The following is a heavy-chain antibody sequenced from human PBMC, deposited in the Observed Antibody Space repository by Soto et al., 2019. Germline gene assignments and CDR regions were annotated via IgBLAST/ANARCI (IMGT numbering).Heavy chain of an antibody. D-gene: IGHD3-16*02. V-gene: IGHV2-5*02. J-gene: IGHJ5*02. CDR2: IYWDGDK. CDR3: AHIANCYQFDWFDP. Sequence: QITLKESGRTLVKPTQTLTLTCTFSGFSLSTNGVGVGWIRQPPGKALEWLALIYWDGDKRYSPSLKSRLTVXKXTXXNQVVLTMSNMDPVDTATYYCAHIANCYQFDWFDPWGQGILVTVSS. CDR1: GFSLSTNGVG.